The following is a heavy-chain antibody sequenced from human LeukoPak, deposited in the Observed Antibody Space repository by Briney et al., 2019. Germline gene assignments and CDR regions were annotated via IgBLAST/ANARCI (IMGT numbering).Heavy chain of an antibody. D-gene: IGHD1-1*01. CDR1: GFMFSNNW. CDR2: IKPDGSNE. J-gene: IGHJ4*02. V-gene: IGHV3-7*01. Sequence: LSGGSLRLSCGASGFMFSNNWMSWVRQAPGKGLEWMANIKPDGSNEYYADSVKGRFTISRDNAKNSLYLHMNSLRVEDTAIYYCVININWSFGSWGQGDVVIVSS. CDR3: VININWSFGS.